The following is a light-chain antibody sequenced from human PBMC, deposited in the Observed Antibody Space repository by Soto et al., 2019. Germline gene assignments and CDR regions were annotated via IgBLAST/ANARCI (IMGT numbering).Light chain of an antibody. Sequence: DIEMTQTTSSLSASVGDRVTITWRASQNISSYLDWYQQKPGKAPKVLIYAASSLQSGVPSWFSGIGSGTDFTLSISSLQPEDFATYYCQLSYCGLLTSGGVSMVDIK. V-gene: IGKV1-39*01. CDR1: QNISSY. CDR2: AAS. CDR3: QLSYCGLLT. J-gene: IGKJ4*01.